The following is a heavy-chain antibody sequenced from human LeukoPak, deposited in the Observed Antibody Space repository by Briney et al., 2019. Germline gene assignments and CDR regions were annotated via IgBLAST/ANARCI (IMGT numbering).Heavy chain of an antibody. CDR2: INWNGGST. Sequence: GGSLRLSCAASGFTFDDYAMNWVRQAPGKGLEWVSGINWNGGSTYYRDSVKGRFTISRDNAKNSLYVQMNSLRAEDTALYYCARVKGSGYRSSIDYWGQGTLVTVSS. J-gene: IGHJ4*02. V-gene: IGHV3-20*04. CDR3: ARVKGSGYRSSIDY. D-gene: IGHD3-3*01. CDR1: GFTFDDYA.